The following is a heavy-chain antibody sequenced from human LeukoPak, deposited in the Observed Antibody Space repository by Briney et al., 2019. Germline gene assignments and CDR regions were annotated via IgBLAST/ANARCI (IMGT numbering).Heavy chain of an antibody. V-gene: IGHV3-21*01. J-gene: IGHJ5*02. D-gene: IGHD2-15*01. Sequence: PGGSLRLSCAASGFTFSSYSMNWVRQAPGKGLEWVSSISSSSSSYIYYADSVKGRFTISRDNAKNSLYLQMNSLRAEDTAVYYCARDRSVNWFDPWGQGTLVTVSS. CDR3: ARDRSVNWFDP. CDR2: ISSSSSSYI. CDR1: GFTFSSYS.